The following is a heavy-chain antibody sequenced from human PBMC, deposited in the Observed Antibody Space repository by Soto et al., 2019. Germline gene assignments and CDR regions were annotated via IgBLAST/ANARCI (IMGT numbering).Heavy chain of an antibody. Sequence: QVQLQESGPGLVKPSQTLSLTCTVSGGSISSGGYYWSWIRQHPGKGLAWIGYIYYSGSTYYNPSLKSRVTIAVDTSKNRFSLKLSSVTAADTAVYYCARAGSGFWSGYDAFDIWGQRTMVTVSS. D-gene: IGHD3-3*01. V-gene: IGHV4-31*03. J-gene: IGHJ3*02. CDR1: GGSISSGGYY. CDR3: ARAGSGFWSGYDAFDI. CDR2: IYYSGST.